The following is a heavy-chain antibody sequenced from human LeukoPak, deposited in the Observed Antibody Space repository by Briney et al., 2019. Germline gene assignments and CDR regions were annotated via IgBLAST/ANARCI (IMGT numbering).Heavy chain of an antibody. CDR1: GYTFTGYY. J-gene: IGHJ3*02. D-gene: IGHD3-22*01. Sequence: VASVTVSCKASGYTFTGYYMHWVRQAPGRRLEWMGWINPNSGGTNYAQKFQGRVAMTRDTSISTAYMELSRLRSDDTAVYYCASYSDSSGYFDTRNDAFDIWGQGTMVTVSS. V-gene: IGHV1-2*02. CDR3: ASYSDSSGYFDTRNDAFDI. CDR2: INPNSGGT.